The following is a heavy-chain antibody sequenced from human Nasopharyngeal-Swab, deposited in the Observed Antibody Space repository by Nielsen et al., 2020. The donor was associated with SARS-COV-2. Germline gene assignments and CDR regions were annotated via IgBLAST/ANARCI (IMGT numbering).Heavy chain of an antibody. CDR3: ARDHVLPDAFDI. V-gene: IGHV3-21*01. CDR2: ISSSSSYI. Sequence: GRSRRLAWAAAGFTYSSYSMNWVRQAPGKGLEWVSSISSSSSYIYYADSVKGRFTISRDNAKNSLYLQMNSLRAEDTAVYYCARDHVLPDAFDIWGQGTMVTVSS. CDR1: GFTYSSYS. D-gene: IGHD3-10*01. J-gene: IGHJ3*02.